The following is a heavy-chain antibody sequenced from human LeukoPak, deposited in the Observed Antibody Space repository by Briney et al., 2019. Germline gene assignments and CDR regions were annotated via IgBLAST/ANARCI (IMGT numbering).Heavy chain of an antibody. CDR3: ARGTAVAGT. D-gene: IGHD6-19*01. V-gene: IGHV4-39*07. CDR2: IYYSGST. J-gene: IGHJ5*02. Sequence: SETLSLTCTVSGGSISSSSYYWGWIRQPPGKGLEWIGNIYYSGSTYYNPSLKSRVTISVDTSKNQFSLKLSSVTAADTAVYFCARGTAVAGTWGQGTLVTVSS. CDR1: GGSISSSSYY.